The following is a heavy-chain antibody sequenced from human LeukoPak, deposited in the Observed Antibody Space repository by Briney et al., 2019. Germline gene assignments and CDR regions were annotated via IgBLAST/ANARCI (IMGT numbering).Heavy chain of an antibody. D-gene: IGHD4-11*01. J-gene: IGHJ5*02. CDR3: AKYDYRRGWFDP. CDR2: IYYSGST. CDR1: GGSISSYY. Sequence: SETLSLTCTVSGGSISSYYWSWIRQPPGKGLEWIGYIYYSGSTNYNPSLKSRVTISVDTSKNQFSLKLSSVTAADTAVYYCAKYDYRRGWFDPWGQGTLVTVSS. V-gene: IGHV4-59*12.